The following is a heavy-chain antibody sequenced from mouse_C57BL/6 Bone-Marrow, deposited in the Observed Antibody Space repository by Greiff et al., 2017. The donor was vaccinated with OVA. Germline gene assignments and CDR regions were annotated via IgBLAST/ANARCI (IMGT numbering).Heavy chain of an antibody. Sequence: EVMLVESAGGLVQPGSSMKLSCTASGFTFSDYYMAWVRQVPEKGLEWVANINYDGSSTYYLDSLKSRFIISRDNAKNILYLQMSSLKSEDTATYYCARDRTGFDYWGQGTTLTVSS. CDR3: ARDRTGFDY. D-gene: IGHD4-1*01. CDR1: GFTFSDYY. V-gene: IGHV5-16*01. CDR2: INYDGSST. J-gene: IGHJ2*01.